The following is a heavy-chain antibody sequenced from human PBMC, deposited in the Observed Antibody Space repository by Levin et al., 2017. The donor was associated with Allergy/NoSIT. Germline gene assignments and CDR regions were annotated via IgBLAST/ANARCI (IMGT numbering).Heavy chain of an antibody. D-gene: IGHD3-22*01. Sequence: GGSLRLSCAASGFTFSSYAMSWVRQAPGKGLEWVSAISGSGGSTYYADSVKGRFTISRDNSKNTLYLQMNSLRAEDTAVYYCAKDSTPPNLITMIVAGGYWGQGTLVTVSS. CDR3: AKDSTPPNLITMIVAGGY. CDR1: GFTFSSYA. CDR2: ISGSGGST. J-gene: IGHJ4*02. V-gene: IGHV3-23*01.